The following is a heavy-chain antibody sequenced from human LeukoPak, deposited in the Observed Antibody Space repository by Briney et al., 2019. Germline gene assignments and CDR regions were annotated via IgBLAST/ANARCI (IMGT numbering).Heavy chain of an antibody. CDR2: INPSGGST. V-gene: IGHV1-46*01. D-gene: IGHD3-3*01. CDR3: ARDASQTITIFLYYYYYMDV. J-gene: IGHJ6*03. CDR1: GYTFTSYY. Sequence: ASVKVSCKASGYTFTSYYMHWVRQAPGQGLEWMGIINPSGGSTSYAQKFQGRVTMTRDMSTSTVYMELSSLRSEDTAVYYCARDASQTITIFLYYYYYMDVWGKGTTVTVSS.